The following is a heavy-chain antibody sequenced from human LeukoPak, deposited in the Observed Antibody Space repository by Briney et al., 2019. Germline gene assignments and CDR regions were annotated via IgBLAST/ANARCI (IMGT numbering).Heavy chain of an antibody. D-gene: IGHD4-17*01. J-gene: IGHJ6*02. CDR1: GYSFTSYW. Sequence: GESLKISCKGSGYSFTSYWIGWVRQMPGKGLEWMGIIYPGDSDTRYSPSFQGQVTISADKSISTAYLQWSSLKASDTAMYYCARLGDYGDYGNYYYGMDVWGQGTTVTVSS. CDR2: IYPGDSDT. CDR3: ARLGDYGDYGNYYYGMDV. V-gene: IGHV5-51*01.